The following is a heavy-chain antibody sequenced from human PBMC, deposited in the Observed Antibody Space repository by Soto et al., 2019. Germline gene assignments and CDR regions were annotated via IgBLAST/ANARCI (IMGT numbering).Heavy chain of an antibody. J-gene: IGHJ4*02. CDR1: GDSIIGANW. CDR3: AREGTSGWKPIDY. V-gene: IGHV4-4*02. D-gene: IGHD6-25*01. CDR2: IYHSGST. Sequence: SETLSLTCAVSGDSIIGANWWTCARQSTEKGMELIGEIYHSGSTKYNPSLKSRVTMSVNKSKPQFSLRLTSVTAADTALYYCAREGTSGWKPIDYWGQGMVVAVSS.